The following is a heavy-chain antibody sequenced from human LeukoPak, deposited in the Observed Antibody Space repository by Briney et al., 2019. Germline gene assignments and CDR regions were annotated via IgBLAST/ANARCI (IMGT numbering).Heavy chain of an antibody. J-gene: IGHJ6*02. CDR3: ARGVGSTVTLYYYYGMDV. CDR1: GYTFTGYY. Sequence: ASVKVSCKASGYTFTGYYMHWVRQAPGQGLEWMGWINPNSGGTNYAQKFQGWVTMTRDTSISTAYMELSRLRSDDTAVYYCARGVGSTVTLYYYYGMDVWGQGTTVTVSS. CDR2: INPNSGGT. V-gene: IGHV1-2*04. D-gene: IGHD4-17*01.